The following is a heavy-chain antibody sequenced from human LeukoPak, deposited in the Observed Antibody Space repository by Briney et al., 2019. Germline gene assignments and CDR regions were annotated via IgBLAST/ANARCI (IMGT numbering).Heavy chain of an antibody. Sequence: SVKVSCKASGGTFSSYAISWVRQAPGQGLEWMGRIIPIFGIANYAHKFQGRVTITPNTSTSTAYMERGSARAEDTAVYCCAVGGYSYGYVDYWGQGTLVTVSS. CDR1: GGTFSSYA. V-gene: IGHV1-69*04. CDR3: AVGGYSYGYVDY. J-gene: IGHJ4*02. CDR2: IIPIFGIA. D-gene: IGHD5-18*01.